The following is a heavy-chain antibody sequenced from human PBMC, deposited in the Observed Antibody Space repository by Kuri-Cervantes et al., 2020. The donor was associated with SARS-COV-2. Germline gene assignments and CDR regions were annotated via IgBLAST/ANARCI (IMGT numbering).Heavy chain of an antibody. CDR2: ISSRSSYI. Sequence: GESLKISCAASGFTFSDYFMSWIRQAPGKGLEWLSYISSRSSYIHYADSVRGRFTLSRDNAKNMLFLQMNSLRAEDTAVYYCVRDGDHWNFDYWGQGTLVTVSS. CDR1: GFTFSDYF. V-gene: IGHV3-11*06. CDR3: VRDGDHWNFDY. D-gene: IGHD1-1*01. J-gene: IGHJ4*02.